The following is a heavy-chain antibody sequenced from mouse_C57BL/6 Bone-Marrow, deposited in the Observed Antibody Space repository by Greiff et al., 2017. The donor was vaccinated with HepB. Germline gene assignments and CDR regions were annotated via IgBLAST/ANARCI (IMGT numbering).Heavy chain of an antibody. Sequence: VQLQQSGPELVKPGASVKISCKASGYTFTDYYMNWVKQSHGKSLEWIGDINPNNGGTSYNQKFKGKATLTVDKSSSTAYMELRSLTSEDSAVYYCANHYGSRRLAYWGQGTLVTVSA. D-gene: IGHD1-1*01. CDR1: GYTFTDYY. CDR2: INPNNGGT. V-gene: IGHV1-26*01. J-gene: IGHJ3*01. CDR3: ANHYGSRRLAY.